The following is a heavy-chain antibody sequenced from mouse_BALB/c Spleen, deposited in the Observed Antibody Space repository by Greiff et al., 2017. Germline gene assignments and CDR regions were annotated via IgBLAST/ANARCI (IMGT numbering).Heavy chain of an antibody. CDR3: ARHPHYYGSSSHYFDY. V-gene: IGHV5-12-2*01. D-gene: IGHD1-1*01. Sequence: EVKLMESGGGLVQPGGSLKLSCAASGFTFSSYTMSWVRQTPEKRLEWVAYISNGGGSTYYPDTVKGRFTISRDNAKNTLYLQMSSLKSEDTAMYYCARHPHYYGSSSHYFDYWGQGTTLTVSS. J-gene: IGHJ2*01. CDR2: ISNGGGST. CDR1: GFTFSSYT.